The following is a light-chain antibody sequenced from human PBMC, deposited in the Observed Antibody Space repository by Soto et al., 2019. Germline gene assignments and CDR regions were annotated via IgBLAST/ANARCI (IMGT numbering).Light chain of an antibody. CDR3: SSYTSSSTLGV. Sequence: QSVLTQPASVSGSPGQSITISCTGTSSDVGGYNYVSWYQQHPGKAPKLMIYDVSNRPSGVSNRFSGSKSGNTASLTISGLQAEDEADYYCSSYTSSSTLGVLETGTKVTVL. CDR1: SSDVGGYNY. CDR2: DVS. J-gene: IGLJ1*01. V-gene: IGLV2-14*01.